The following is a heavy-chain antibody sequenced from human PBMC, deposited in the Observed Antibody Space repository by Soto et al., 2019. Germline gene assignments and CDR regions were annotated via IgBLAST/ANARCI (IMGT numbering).Heavy chain of an antibody. D-gene: IGHD3-10*01. CDR3: ARVNFGEPFAS. CDR2: FNPKNGNT. V-gene: IGHV1-18*01. CDR1: GYTFTNYG. J-gene: IGHJ4*02. Sequence: ASVKVSCKASGYTFTNYGINWLRQARGQGIEWMGWFNPKNGNTNYAQTFEGRLTLTTDTSTSTAFMELSNLRSDDTAFYYCARVNFGEPFASWGQGTLFTVSS.